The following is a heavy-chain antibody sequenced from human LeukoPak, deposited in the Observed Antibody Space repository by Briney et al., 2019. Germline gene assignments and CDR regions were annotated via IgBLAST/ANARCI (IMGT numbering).Heavy chain of an antibody. CDR3: ARGPTYQPIDS. CDR1: GYSIRSGYH. V-gene: IGHV4-38-2*02. D-gene: IGHD2-2*01. CDR2: INYSENP. J-gene: IGHJ4*02. Sequence: KPSETLSLPCSVSGYSIRSGYHWAWIRQPPGKGLEWIGSINYSENPYYNPSLKSRVTISVDTSKNHFSLKLSSVTAADTAVYYCARGPTYQPIDSWGQGTLVTVSS.